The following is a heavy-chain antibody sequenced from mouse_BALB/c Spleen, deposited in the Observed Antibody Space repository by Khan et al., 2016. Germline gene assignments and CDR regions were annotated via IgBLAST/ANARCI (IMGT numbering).Heavy chain of an antibody. D-gene: IGHD1-1*01. CDR2: INPSTGYT. V-gene: IGHV1-7*01. J-gene: IGHJ2*01. Sequence: QVQLQQSGAELAKPGASVKMSCKASGYTFTSYWMHWVKQRPGQGLEWIGYINPSTGYTEYNQKFKDKATLTADKSSSTAYMQLSSLTSEDSAVYYCARCYGSSYFDYWGQGTTLTVSS. CDR3: ARCYGSSYFDY. CDR1: GYTFTSYW.